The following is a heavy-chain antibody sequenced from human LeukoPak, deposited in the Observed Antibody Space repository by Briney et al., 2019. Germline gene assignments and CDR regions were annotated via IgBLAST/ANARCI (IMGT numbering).Heavy chain of an antibody. CDR1: GYTFTGYY. Sequence: GASVKVSCKASGYTFTGYYMHWVRQAPGQGLEWMGWINPNSGGTNYAQKFQGWVTMTRDTSISTAYMELSRLRSDDTAVYYCARAGRVEDYGLLSCINWDQGTLVTVSS. CDR3: ARAGRVEDYGLLSCIN. D-gene: IGHD2-2*01. CDR2: INPNSGGT. V-gene: IGHV1-2*04. J-gene: IGHJ4*02.